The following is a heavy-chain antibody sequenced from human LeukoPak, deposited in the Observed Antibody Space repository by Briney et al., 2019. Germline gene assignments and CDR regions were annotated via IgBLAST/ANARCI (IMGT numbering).Heavy chain of an antibody. Sequence: GGSLRLSCAASGFTFSSYAMSSVRQAPGKGLEWVSAISGSGGSTYYADSVKGRFTISRDNSQNTLYLQMNSLRAEDTAVYYCAKDPLKTEVHYWYFDLWGRGTLVTVSS. V-gene: IGHV3-23*01. CDR1: GFTFSSYA. J-gene: IGHJ2*01. CDR3: AKDPLKTEVHYWYFDL. CDR2: ISGSGGST.